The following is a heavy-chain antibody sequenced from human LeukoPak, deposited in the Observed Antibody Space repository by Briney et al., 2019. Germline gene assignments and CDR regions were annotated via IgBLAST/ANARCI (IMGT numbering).Heavy chain of an antibody. Sequence: GGSLRLSCAASGFTFSSYAMHWVRQAPGKGLEWVAVISYDGSNKYYADSVKGRFTISRDNSKNTLYLQMNSLRAEDTAVYYRARSDPYYYDSSVFDYWGQGTLVTVSS. J-gene: IGHJ4*02. V-gene: IGHV3-30-3*01. CDR3: ARSDPYYYDSSVFDY. CDR1: GFTFSSYA. CDR2: ISYDGSNK. D-gene: IGHD3-22*01.